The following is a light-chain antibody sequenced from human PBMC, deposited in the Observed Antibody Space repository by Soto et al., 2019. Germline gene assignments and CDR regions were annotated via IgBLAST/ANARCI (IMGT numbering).Light chain of an antibody. Sequence: DRLTTTCRASQSISNWLAWYQQKPGKAPNLLIYDASTLENGVPSRSSGSASGTDFTLTISSLQPYDFATYYCPPYTSYSPRPVGQGTQVEIK. CDR3: PPYTSYSPRP. V-gene: IGKV1-5*01. CDR1: QSISNW. CDR2: DAS. J-gene: IGKJ1*01.